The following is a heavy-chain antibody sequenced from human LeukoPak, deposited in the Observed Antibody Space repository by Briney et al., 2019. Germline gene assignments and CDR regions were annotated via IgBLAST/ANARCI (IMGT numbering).Heavy chain of an antibody. D-gene: IGHD4/OR15-4a*01. Sequence: GGSLRLSCAASGFTFSSYSMNWVRQAPGKGLEWVSFIYSDNTHYSDSVKGRFTISKDNSKNTLYLQLNSLRAEDTAVYCSATRAGAYSHPYDYWGQGTLVTASS. CDR3: ATRAGAYSHPYDY. J-gene: IGHJ4*02. CDR1: GFTFSSYS. CDR2: IYSDNT. V-gene: IGHV3-53*01.